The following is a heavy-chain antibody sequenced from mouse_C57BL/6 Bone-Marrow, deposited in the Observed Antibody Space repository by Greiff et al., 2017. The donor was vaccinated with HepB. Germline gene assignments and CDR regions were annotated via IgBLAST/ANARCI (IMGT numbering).Heavy chain of an antibody. Sequence: QVQLQQPGAELVKPGASVKLSCKASGYTFTSYWMHWVKQRPGRGLEWIGNINPSNGGTNYNEKFKSKATLTVDKSSSTAYMQLSSLTSEDSAVYYCARQAYHWYFDVWGTGTTVTVSS. J-gene: IGHJ1*03. CDR2: INPSNGGT. D-gene: IGHD2-10*01. CDR3: ARQAYHWYFDV. V-gene: IGHV1-53*01. CDR1: GYTFTSYW.